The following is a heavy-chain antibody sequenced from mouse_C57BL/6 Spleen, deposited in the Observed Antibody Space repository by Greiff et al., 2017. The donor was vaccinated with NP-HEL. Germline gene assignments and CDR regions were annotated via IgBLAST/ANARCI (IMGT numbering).Heavy chain of an antibody. D-gene: IGHD2-3*01. CDR2: INPSSGDT. V-gene: IGHV1-4*01. CDR3: ARSGYDGWFAY. Sequence: QVHVKQSGAELARPGASVKMSCKASGYTFTSYTMHWVKQRPGQGLEWIGYINPSSGDTKYNQKFKDKATLTADKSSSTAYMQLSSLTSEDSAVYYCARSGYDGWFAYWGQGTLVTVSA. CDR1: GYTFTSYT. J-gene: IGHJ3*01.